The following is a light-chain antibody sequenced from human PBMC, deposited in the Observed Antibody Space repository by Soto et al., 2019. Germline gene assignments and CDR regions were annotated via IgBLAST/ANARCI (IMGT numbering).Light chain of an antibody. CDR1: SSDVGGYKY. V-gene: IGLV2-8*01. CDR2: EVN. Sequence: QSALTQPPSASGSPGQSVTISCTGTSSDVGGYKYVSWYQQHPGKAPKLMIFEVNKRPSGVPDRFSGSKSGNTASLTVSGLQAEDEADYYCSSYAGINNLGXXXTGXKLTVL. J-gene: IGLJ1*01. CDR3: SSYAGINNLGX.